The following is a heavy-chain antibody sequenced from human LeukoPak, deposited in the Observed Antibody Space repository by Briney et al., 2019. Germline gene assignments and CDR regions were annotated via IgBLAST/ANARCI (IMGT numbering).Heavy chain of an antibody. CDR2: IYYSAST. J-gene: IGHJ4*02. V-gene: IGHV4-39*01. CDR3: ANNLDS. Sequence: KPSETLSLTCIVSGGSISSRIYYWGWIRQPPGKGLEWIGSIYYSASTYYNSSLKSRVTISVDTSKNQFSLKLSSVTAADTAVYYCANNLDSWGQGTLVTVSS. CDR1: GGSISSRIYY.